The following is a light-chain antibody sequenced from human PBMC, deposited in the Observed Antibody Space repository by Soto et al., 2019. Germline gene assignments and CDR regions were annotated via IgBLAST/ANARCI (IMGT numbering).Light chain of an antibody. V-gene: IGKV3-20*01. CDR1: HSVSSTF. CDR2: DAD. CDR3: QQSASSVT. J-gene: IGKJ5*01. Sequence: DTVFTHSPVTLSFSPVETATLTCSASHSVSSTFLAWYQQKPGQAPTLLIYDADTRATGIPDRFSGSGFGTHFTLTISSLETEDFAMYYCQQSASSVTFGQGTRLEIK.